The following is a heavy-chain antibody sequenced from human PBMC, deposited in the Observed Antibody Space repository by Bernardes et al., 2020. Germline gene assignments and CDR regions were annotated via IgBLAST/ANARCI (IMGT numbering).Heavy chain of an antibody. D-gene: IGHD3-22*01. CDR1: GYTFTGYY. CDR3: ARDTVYYYDSSDYPTGAFDV. J-gene: IGHJ3*01. CDR2: INPNSGGT. V-gene: IGHV1-2*04. Sequence: ASVKVSCKTSGYTFTGYYMHWVRQAPGQGLEWMGWINPNSGGTNYAQKFQGWVTMTRDTSISTAYMELSRLRSDDTAVYYCARDTVYYYDSSDYPTGAFDVWGQGTMVTVSS.